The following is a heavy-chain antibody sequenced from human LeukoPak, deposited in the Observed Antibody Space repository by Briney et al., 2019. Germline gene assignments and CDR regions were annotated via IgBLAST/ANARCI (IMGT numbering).Heavy chain of an antibody. Sequence: TGGSLRLSCAASGFTFSSYAMSWVRQAPGKGLEWVSAISGSGGSTYYADSVKGRFTISRDNSKNTLYLQMNSLRAEDTAVYYCAKDHSPRPRSPTVTRGYFDYWGQGTLVTVSS. CDR3: AKDHSPRPRSPTVTRGYFDY. CDR1: GFTFSSYA. D-gene: IGHD4-17*01. J-gene: IGHJ4*02. V-gene: IGHV3-23*01. CDR2: ISGSGGST.